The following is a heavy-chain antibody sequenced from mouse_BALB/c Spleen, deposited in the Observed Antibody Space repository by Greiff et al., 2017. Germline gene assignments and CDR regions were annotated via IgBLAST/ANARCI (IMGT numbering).Heavy chain of an antibody. Sequence: EVQLQQSGAELVKPGASVKLSCTASGFNIKDTYMHWVKQRPEQGLEWIGRIDPANGNTKYDLKFQGKATITADTSSNTAYLQLSSLTSEDTAVYYCAFIYDGYYAYAMDYWGQGTSVTVSS. CDR3: AFIYDGYYAYAMDY. J-gene: IGHJ4*01. D-gene: IGHD2-3*01. CDR1: GFNIKDTY. CDR2: IDPANGNT. V-gene: IGHV14-3*02.